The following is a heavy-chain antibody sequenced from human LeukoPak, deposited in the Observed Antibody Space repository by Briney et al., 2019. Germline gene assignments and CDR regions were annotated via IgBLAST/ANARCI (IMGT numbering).Heavy chain of an antibody. CDR3: AKEADYYGSGRYFDY. V-gene: IGHV3-30*02. CDR2: IQYDGSNK. Sequence: GGSLRLSCAASGFTVSSYGMHWVRQAPGKGLEWEAFIQYDGSNKYYADSVKGRFTISRDDSKNTLYLQMNSLRAEDTAVYYCAKEADYYGSGRYFDYWGQGTLVTVSS. CDR1: GFTVSSYG. D-gene: IGHD3-10*01. J-gene: IGHJ4*02.